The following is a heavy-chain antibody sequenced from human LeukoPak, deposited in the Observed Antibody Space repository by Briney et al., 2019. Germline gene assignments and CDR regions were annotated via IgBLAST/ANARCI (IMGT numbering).Heavy chain of an antibody. CDR3: ARSYSGSYHIDY. J-gene: IGHJ4*02. Sequence: PSKTLSLTCAVSGGSISSSSYYWSWIRQNPGKGLEWIGYIYDTGSTYYNPSLKSRVTISGDTSKNQFSLKLSSVTAADTAVYYCARSYSGSYHIDYWGQGTLVTVSS. CDR1: GGSISSSSYY. D-gene: IGHD1-26*01. V-gene: IGHV4-31*11. CDR2: IYDTGST.